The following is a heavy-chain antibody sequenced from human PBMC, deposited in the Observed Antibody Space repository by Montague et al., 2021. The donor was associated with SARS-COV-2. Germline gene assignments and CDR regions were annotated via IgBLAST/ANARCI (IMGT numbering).Heavy chain of an antibody. CDR1: GFPFSNYW. CDR2: ISGDETTT. Sequence: SLRLSCAASGFPFSNYWMHWVRQAPGKGLVWVSRISGDETTTSYADSVEGRFTISRDNAKSTLYLQMNSLGAEDTALYYCARDHGYTYGRPFDYWGQGTLVTVSS. CDR3: ARDHGYTYGRPFDY. J-gene: IGHJ4*02. V-gene: IGHV3-74*01. D-gene: IGHD5-18*01.